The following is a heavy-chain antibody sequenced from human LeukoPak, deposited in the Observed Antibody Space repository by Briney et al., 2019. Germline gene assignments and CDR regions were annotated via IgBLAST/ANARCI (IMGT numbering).Heavy chain of an antibody. J-gene: IGHJ4*02. CDR1: GGSFSGYY. V-gene: IGHV4-34*01. CDR2: INHRGST. CDR3: ARGRGYSYGTFDY. D-gene: IGHD5-18*01. Sequence: SETLSLTCAVYGGSFSGYYWSWIRQPPGKGLEWIGEINHRGSTNYNPSLKSRVTTSVDTSKNQFSLKLSSVTAADTAVYYCARGRGYSYGTFDYWGQGTLVTVSS.